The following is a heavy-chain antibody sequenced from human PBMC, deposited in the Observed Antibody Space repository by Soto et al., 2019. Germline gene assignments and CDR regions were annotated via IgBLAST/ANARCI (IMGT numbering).Heavy chain of an antibody. CDR3: TGFLAAAGLKYYYYGMDV. J-gene: IGHJ6*02. Sequence: GGSLRLSCTASGFTFGDYAMSWFRQAPGKGLEWVGFIRSKAYGGTTEYAASVKGRFTISRDDSKSIAYLQMNSLKTEDTAVYYCTGFLAAAGLKYYYYGMDVWGQGTTVTVSS. V-gene: IGHV3-49*03. CDR1: GFTFGDYA. CDR2: IRSKAYGGTT. D-gene: IGHD6-13*01.